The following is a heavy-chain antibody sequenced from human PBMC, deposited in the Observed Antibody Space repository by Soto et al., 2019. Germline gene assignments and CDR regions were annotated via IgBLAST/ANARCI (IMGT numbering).Heavy chain of an antibody. CDR2: IYYSGST. CDR3: ARVGATMVRGVPYNWFDL. D-gene: IGHD3-10*01. V-gene: IGHV4-59*12. J-gene: IGHJ5*02. CDR1: GGSISSYY. Sequence: SETLSLTCTVSGGSISSYYWSWIRQPPGKGLEWIGYIYYSGSTNYNPSLKSRVTISVDTSKNQFSLKLSSVTAADTAVYYCARVGATMVRGVPYNWFDLWGQGTLVTVSS.